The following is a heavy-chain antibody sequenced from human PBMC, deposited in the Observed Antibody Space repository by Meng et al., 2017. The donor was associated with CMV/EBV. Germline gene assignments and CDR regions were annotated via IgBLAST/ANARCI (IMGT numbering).Heavy chain of an antibody. CDR2: ISSNGGST. V-gene: IGHV3-64*02. CDR1: GFTFSSYA. J-gene: IGHJ4*02. Sequence: GGSLRLSCAASGFTFSSYAMHWVRQAPGKGLEYVSAISSNGGSTYYADSVKGRFTISRDNSKNTLYLQMGSLRAEDMAVYYCATGQYSSSSRGDGYFDYWGQGTLVTVPQ. CDR3: ATGQYSSSSRGDGYFDY. D-gene: IGHD6-6*01.